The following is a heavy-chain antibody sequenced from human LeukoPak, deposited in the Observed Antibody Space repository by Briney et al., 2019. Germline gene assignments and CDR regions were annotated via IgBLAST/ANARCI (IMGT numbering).Heavy chain of an antibody. CDR3: ARVLFTNGVSSSEYYFDY. D-gene: IGHD2-8*01. V-gene: IGHV4-30-4*01. CDR2: IYYRGST. CDR1: GGSISSGDYY. J-gene: IGHJ4*02. Sequence: PSETLSLTCSVSGGSISSGDYYWSWIRQPPGKGLEWIGYIYYRGSTYNNPSLKSRVTISVDTSKNQFSLKLNSVTAADTAVYYCARVLFTNGVSSSEYYFDYWGQGTLVTVSS.